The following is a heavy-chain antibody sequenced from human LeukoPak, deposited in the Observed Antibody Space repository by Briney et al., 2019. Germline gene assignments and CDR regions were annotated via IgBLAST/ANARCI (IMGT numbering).Heavy chain of an antibody. D-gene: IGHD3-3*01. V-gene: IGHV4-4*02. CDR2: IYHSGST. Sequence: SETLSLTCAVYGGSFSSSNWWSWVRQPPGKGLEWIGEIYHSGSTNYNPSLKSRVTISVDKSKNQFSLNLSSVTAADTAVYYCAREHYDFWSGSQRRGYFDYWGQGTLVTVSS. CDR3: AREHYDFWSGSQRRGYFDY. J-gene: IGHJ4*02. CDR1: GGSFSSSNW.